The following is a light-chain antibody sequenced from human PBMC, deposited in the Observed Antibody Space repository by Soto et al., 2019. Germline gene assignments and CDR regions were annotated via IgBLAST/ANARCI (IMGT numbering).Light chain of an antibody. CDR3: QQHDNSPLT. J-gene: IGKJ4*01. CDR1: QSVSSSY. V-gene: IGKV3-20*01. CDR2: GAS. Sequence: DIVLTQSPGTLSLSPGERAALSCRASQSVSSSYLAWYQQKPGQAPRLLIYGASNRATDIPDRFSGSGSGTDFTLTISRLEPEDFAVYYCQQHDNSPLTFGGGTKVEIK.